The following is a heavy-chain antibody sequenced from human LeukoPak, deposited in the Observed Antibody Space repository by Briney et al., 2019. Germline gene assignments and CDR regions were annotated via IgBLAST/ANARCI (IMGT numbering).Heavy chain of an antibody. V-gene: IGHV1-24*01. Sequence: ASVKVSCKVSGYTLTELSMHWVRQAPGKGLEWMGGFDPEDGETIYAQKFQGRVTMTEDTSTDTAYMELSSLRSEDTAVYYCATDPLDQVQLERRNYYYYGMDVWGQGTTVTVSS. CDR1: GYTLTELS. CDR3: ATDPLDQVQLERRNYYYYGMDV. J-gene: IGHJ6*02. D-gene: IGHD1-1*01. CDR2: FDPEDGET.